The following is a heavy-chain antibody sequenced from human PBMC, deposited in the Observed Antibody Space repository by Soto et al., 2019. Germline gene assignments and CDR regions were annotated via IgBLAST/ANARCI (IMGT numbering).Heavy chain of an antibody. CDR2: ILPVSAPP. D-gene: IGHD3-3*01. Sequence: GASVKVSCKASGGTLNNYAINWVRQAPGQGLEWMGGILPVSAPPDYAQKFQGRVSITADHSTSTVYMELSRLESDDTAVYFCATDSNYDVSNSFWGQGXLVTVSS. V-gene: IGHV1-69*13. CDR3: ATDSNYDVSNSF. J-gene: IGHJ4*02. CDR1: GGTLNNYA.